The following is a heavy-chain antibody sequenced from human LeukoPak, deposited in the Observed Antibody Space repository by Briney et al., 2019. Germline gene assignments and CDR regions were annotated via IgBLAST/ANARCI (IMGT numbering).Heavy chain of an antibody. V-gene: IGHV3-74*01. J-gene: IGHJ4*02. CDR3: EGGATGLPEY. CDR1: GCTFSRYW. D-gene: IGHD3-9*01. Sequence: GGSLRLSCAASGCTFSRYWMHWVRQAPGKGLVWVSRIDSDGTNRDYADSVKGRFTISRDNAKNTVYLQMNSLRDEDTAVYYCEGGATGLPEYWGQGSLVTVSS. CDR2: IDSDGTNR.